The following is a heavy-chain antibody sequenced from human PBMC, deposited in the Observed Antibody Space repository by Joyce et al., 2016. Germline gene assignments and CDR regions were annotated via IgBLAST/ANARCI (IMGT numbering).Heavy chain of an antibody. CDR2: IYRGGST. CDR3: ARNGAYSQDS. CDR1: GGSIRSAHW. D-gene: IGHD5-12*01. J-gene: IGHJ5*01. V-gene: IGHV4-4*02. Sequence: QVQLQESGPGLVKPSGTLSLTCAVSGGSIRSAHWWSLVRQPPGKGLEWIGEIYRGGSTTYNPSLMSRVTISVDKSKNQLSLKMNSVTAADTAVYYCARNGAYSQDSWGQGTLVTVSS.